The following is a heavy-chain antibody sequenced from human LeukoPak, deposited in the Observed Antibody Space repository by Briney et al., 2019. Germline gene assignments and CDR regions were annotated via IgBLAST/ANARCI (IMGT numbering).Heavy chain of an antibody. CDR3: ARVLAYCGGDCPPDY. V-gene: IGHV1-69*06. J-gene: IGHJ4*02. Sequence: SVKVSCKASGGTFSSYAISWVRQAPGQGLEWKGGIIPIFGTANYAQKFQGRVTITADKSTSTAYMELSSLRSEDTAVYYCARVLAYCGGDCPPDYWGQGTLVTVSS. D-gene: IGHD2-21*02. CDR1: GGTFSSYA. CDR2: IIPIFGTA.